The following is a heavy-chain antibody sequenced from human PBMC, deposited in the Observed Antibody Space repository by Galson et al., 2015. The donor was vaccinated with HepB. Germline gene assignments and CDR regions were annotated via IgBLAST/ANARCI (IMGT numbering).Heavy chain of an antibody. D-gene: IGHD5-12*01. Sequence: LRLSCAASGFTFSSYSMNWVRQAPGKGLEWVSSISSSSSYIYYADSVKGRFTISRDNAKNSLYLQMNSLRAEDTAVYYCARVAREGNWFDPWGQGTLVTVSS. J-gene: IGHJ5*02. CDR3: ARVAREGNWFDP. CDR2: ISSSSSYI. V-gene: IGHV3-21*01. CDR1: GFTFSSYS.